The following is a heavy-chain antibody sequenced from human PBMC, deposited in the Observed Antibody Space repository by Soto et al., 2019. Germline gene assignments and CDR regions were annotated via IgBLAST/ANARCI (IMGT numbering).Heavy chain of an antibody. CDR2: IIPIFGTA. CDR3: ASRMPGIAVAGTLAGWFDP. J-gene: IGHJ5*02. Sequence: ASVKVSCKVSGGTFSSYAISWVRQAPGQGLEWMGGIIPIFGTANYAQKFQGRVTITADESTSTAYMELSILRSEDTAVYYCASRMPGIAVAGTLAGWFDPWGQGTLVTVSS. CDR1: GGTFSSYA. D-gene: IGHD6-19*01. V-gene: IGHV1-69*13.